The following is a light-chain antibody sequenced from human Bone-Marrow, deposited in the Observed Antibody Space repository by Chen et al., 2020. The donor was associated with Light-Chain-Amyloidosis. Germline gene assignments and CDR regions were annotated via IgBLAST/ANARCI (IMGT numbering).Light chain of an antibody. CDR1: TSDVGGYNY. CDR2: EVS. Sequence: QSVLTQPASVSGSPGQSIPISCTGTTSDVGGYNYVSWYQQYPGKAPKLMISEVSDRPSGVSNRFSGSKSGNTASLTISGLQAEDEADYYCSSYTSIGKVVFGGGTTVTVL. J-gene: IGLJ2*01. V-gene: IGLV2-14*01. CDR3: SSYTSIGKVV.